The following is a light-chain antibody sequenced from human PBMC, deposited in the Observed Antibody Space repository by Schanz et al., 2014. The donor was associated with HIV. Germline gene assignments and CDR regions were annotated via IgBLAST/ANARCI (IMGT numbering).Light chain of an antibody. CDR3: QQYNNWPLFT. CDR2: HAS. J-gene: IGKJ3*01. CDR1: QSVRSN. V-gene: IGKV3D-15*01. Sequence: EIVLAQSPATLSLSPGERATLSCRASQSVRSNLAWYQQKPGQAPRLLIYHASTRATGVPARFSGSGSGTEFTLTINSLQSEDSAVYYCQQYNNWPLFTFGPGTTVDVK.